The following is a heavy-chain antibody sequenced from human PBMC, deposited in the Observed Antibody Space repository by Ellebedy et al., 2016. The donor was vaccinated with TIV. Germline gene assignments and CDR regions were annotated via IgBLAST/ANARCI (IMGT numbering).Heavy chain of an antibody. J-gene: IGHJ3*01. CDR2: INQGGSVK. D-gene: IGHD3-10*01. V-gene: IGHV3-7*01. Sequence: GESLKISCAASGFSFNSYWMSWVRQAPGKGLEWVANINQGGSVKYYVDSVRGRFTISRDNAKNSLFLQMNSLRAEETAVYYCATDGSYGDYRSPAHAFVFWGQGTMVSVAS. CDR3: ATDGSYGDYRSPAHAFVF. CDR1: GFSFNSYW.